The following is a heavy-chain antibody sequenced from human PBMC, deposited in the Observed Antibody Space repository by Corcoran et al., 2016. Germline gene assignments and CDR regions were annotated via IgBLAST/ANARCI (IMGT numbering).Heavy chain of an antibody. CDR1: GSTFSSYV. CDR3: ARDRGFGMIKYGMDV. J-gene: IGHJ6*02. D-gene: IGHD3-3*01. Sequence: QVQLVQSGAEVKKPGSSVKVSCKASGSTFSSYVISWVRQAPGQGLEWMGGIIPIFGTTNHAQRFQGRVTITADESTNTAYMELSSLRSEDTAVYYCARDRGFGMIKYGMDVWGQGTTVTVSS. CDR2: IIPIFGTT. V-gene: IGHV1-69*01.